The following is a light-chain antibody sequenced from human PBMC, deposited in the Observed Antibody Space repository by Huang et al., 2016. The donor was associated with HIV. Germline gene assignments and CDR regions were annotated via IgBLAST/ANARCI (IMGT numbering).Light chain of an antibody. J-gene: IGKJ1*01. CDR1: QGISNS. CDR3: QQYYSTRTWT. V-gene: IGKV1-NL1*01. CDR2: AAS. Sequence: DIQMTQSPSSLSASVGDRVTITCRASQGISNSLAWYQQKPGKAPKLLLYAASRLESGVPSRFSGNGSGTDYTLTISSLQPEDFATYYCQQYYSTRTWTFGQGTKVEIK.